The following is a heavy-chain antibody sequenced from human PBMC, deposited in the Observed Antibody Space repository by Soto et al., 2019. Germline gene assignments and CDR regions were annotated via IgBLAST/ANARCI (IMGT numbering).Heavy chain of an antibody. J-gene: IGHJ4*02. CDR1: GGTFSSYA. CDR3: ELSRGYSYGADY. D-gene: IGHD5-18*01. Sequence: QVQLVQSGAEVKKPGSSVKVSCKASGGTFSSYAISWVRQAPGQGLEWMGGIIPIFGTANYAQKFQGRVTIXAVXSTSTAYMELSSLRSEDTAVYYCELSRGYSYGADYWGQGTLVTVSS. CDR2: IIPIFGTA. V-gene: IGHV1-69*12.